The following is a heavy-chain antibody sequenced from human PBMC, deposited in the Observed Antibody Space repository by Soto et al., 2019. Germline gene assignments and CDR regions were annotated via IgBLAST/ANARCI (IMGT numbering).Heavy chain of an antibody. CDR3: ARTPQDDFWSGYRYYYMDV. CDR1: GYTFTIYG. J-gene: IGHJ6*03. V-gene: IGHV1-18*01. CDR2: ISAYNGNT. Sequence: QVQLVQSGAEVKKPGPSVKVSCKASGYTFTIYGISWVRQAPGQGLEWMGWISAYNGNTNYAQKLQGRVTMTTDTSTSTAYMELRSLRSDDTAVYYCARTPQDDFWSGYRYYYMDVWGKGTTVTVSS. D-gene: IGHD3-3*01.